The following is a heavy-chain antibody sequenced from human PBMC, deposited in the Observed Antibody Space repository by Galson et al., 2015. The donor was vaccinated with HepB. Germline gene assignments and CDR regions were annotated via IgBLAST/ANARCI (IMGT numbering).Heavy chain of an antibody. CDR3: ARDALFYSSGWTNWSDP. CDR1: GFTFSSFG. CDR2: IWYDGSNK. Sequence: LRLSCAASGFTFSSFGMHWVRQAPGKGLEWVAGIWYDGSNKYYADSVTGRFTISRDSSKNTLYLHMSSLRAEDSAVYYCARDALFYSSGWTNWSDPWGQGTLVTVSS. J-gene: IGHJ5*02. D-gene: IGHD6-19*01. V-gene: IGHV3-33*01.